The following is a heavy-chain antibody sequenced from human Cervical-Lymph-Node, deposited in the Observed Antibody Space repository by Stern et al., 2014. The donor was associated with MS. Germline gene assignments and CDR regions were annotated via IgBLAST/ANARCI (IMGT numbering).Heavy chain of an antibody. CDR3: AKSSESSNWYGYFQH. CDR1: RFPFDDYA. D-gene: IGHD6-13*01. J-gene: IGHJ1*01. V-gene: IGHV3-9*01. CDR2: ISWNSGAI. Sequence: VQLVESGGGLVQPGRSLRLSCAASRFPFDDYAMHWVRQAPGKGLEWVSGISWNSGAIPPAAFVTGRFTISRDNAKNSLYLQMSSLRAEDTAMYYCAKSSESSNWYGYFQHWGQGPLVSVSS.